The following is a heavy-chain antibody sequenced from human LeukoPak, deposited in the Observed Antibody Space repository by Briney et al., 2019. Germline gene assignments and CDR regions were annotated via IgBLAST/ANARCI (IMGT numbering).Heavy chain of an antibody. J-gene: IGHJ4*02. CDR1: GGSISSYY. CDR3: ARRIVQREFDY. V-gene: IGHV4-59*08. CDR2: IYYSGST. Sequence: PSETLSLTCTVSGGSISSYYWSWIRQPPGKGLEWIGYIYYSGSTNYNPSLKSRVTISVDTSKNQFSLKLSSVTAADTAVYYCARRIVQREFDYWGQGTLVTVSS. D-gene: IGHD1-1*01.